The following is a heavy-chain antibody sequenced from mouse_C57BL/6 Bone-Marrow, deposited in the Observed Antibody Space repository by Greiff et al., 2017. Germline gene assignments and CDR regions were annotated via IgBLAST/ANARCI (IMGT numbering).Heavy chain of an antibody. CDR1: GYTFTSYW. D-gene: IGHD2-1*01. Sequence: QLQLQQPWPELVKPGASVKMSCKASGYTFTSYWLTWVKQRPGQGLEWIGDIHPGSGSTNYNEKFKSKATLTVDTSSGTAYMQLSSLTSEDSEVYDCARESIYYGNYVEFAYWSQGTLVTVSA. V-gene: IGHV1-55*01. J-gene: IGHJ3*01. CDR2: IHPGSGST. CDR3: ARESIYYGNYVEFAY.